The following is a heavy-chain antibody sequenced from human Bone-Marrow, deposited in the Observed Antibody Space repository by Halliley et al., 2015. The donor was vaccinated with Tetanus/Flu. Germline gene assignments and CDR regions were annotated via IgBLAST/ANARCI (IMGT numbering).Heavy chain of an antibody. V-gene: IGHV3-74*01. CDR3: ARDGDYAVPLDY. D-gene: IGHD4-17*01. J-gene: IGHJ4*02. Sequence: VWVSRIISDGSITHYADSVKGRFTISRDNAKNTLYLQMTSLRAEDTAVYYCARDGDYAVPLDYWGQGTLVTVSS. CDR2: IISDGSIT.